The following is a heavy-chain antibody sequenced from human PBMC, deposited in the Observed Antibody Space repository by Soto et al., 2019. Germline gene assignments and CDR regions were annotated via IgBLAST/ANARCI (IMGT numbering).Heavy chain of an antibody. D-gene: IGHD4-17*01. CDR2: ISTYNGNT. J-gene: IGHJ4*02. CDR3: ARRLYGDYDY. V-gene: IGHV1-18*01. CDR1: GYSFTTSG. Sequence: QAQLVQSGAEVKEPGASVKVSCKASGYSFTTSGITWVRQAPGQGLEWMGWISTYNGNTNYAQNLQDRVTLTTDTSTSTAYMGLRSLRSDDTAVYYCARRLYGDYDYWGQGALVTGSS.